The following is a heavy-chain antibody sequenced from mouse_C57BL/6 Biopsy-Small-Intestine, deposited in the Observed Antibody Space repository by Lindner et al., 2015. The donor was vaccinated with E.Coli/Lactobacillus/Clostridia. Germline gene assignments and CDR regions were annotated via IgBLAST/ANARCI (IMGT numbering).Heavy chain of an antibody. CDR3: ALYDRDFAMDY. D-gene: IGHD2-12*01. CDR1: GYIFTNYW. CDR2: FYPGSGSA. J-gene: IGHJ4*01. Sequence: VQLQESGPELVKPGASVKMSCKASGYIFTNYWMTWVRQRPGQGLEWIGDFYPGSGSAHYNEKFRSKATLTGDTSSNTVYMQLSSLTSEDSAVYYCALYDRDFAMDYWGQGTSVTVSS. V-gene: IGHV1-55*01.